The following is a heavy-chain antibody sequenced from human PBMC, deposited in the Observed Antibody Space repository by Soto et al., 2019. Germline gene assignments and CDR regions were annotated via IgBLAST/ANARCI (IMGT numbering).Heavy chain of an antibody. CDR1: GYTFTRDY. Sequence: GASVKVSCKASGYTFTRDYRHWVRQAPGQGLEWMGIINPSGGSTSYAQKFQGRVTMTRDTSTSTVYMELSSLRSEDTAVYYCARDPPAAGTFFAYWGQGTLVTVSS. D-gene: IGHD6-13*01. J-gene: IGHJ4*02. V-gene: IGHV1-46*01. CDR3: ARDPPAAGTFFAY. CDR2: INPSGGST.